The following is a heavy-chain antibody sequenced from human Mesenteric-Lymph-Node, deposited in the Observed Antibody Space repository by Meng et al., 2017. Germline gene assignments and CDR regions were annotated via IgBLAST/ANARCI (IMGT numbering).Heavy chain of an antibody. J-gene: IGHJ4*02. Sequence: AGSLRLSCAASGFTFSSYGMHWVRQAPGKGLEWVAVIWYDGSNKYYADSVKGRFTISRDNAKNTLHLQMNSLRVEDTAVYYCARLGYSYDGYWGQGTLVTVSS. V-gene: IGHV3-33*01. D-gene: IGHD5-18*01. CDR3: ARLGYSYDGY. CDR2: IWYDGSNK. CDR1: GFTFSSYG.